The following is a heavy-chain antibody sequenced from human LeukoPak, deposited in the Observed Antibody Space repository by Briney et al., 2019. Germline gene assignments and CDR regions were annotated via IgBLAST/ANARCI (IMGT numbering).Heavy chain of an antibody. V-gene: IGHV4-59*02. J-gene: IGHJ6*03. CDR2: IYHTGST. CDR1: GGSVSDYY. CDR3: ARTDYGDYGYYYYYMDV. D-gene: IGHD4-17*01. Sequence: SETLSLTCTISGGSVSDYYWSWTRQSPGKGLEWIGYIYHTGSTSYSPSLKSRVTISVDTSKNQFSLKLSSVTAADTAVYYCARTDYGDYGYYYYYMDVWGNGTTVTVSS.